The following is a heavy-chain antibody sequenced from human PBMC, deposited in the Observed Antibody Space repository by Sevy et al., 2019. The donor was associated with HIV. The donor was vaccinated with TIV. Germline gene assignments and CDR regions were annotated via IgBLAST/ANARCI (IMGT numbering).Heavy chain of an antibody. V-gene: IGHV3-33*01. CDR1: GFNFSIYG. Sequence: GGSMRLSCAASGFNFSIYGMHWVRQAPGKGLEWVALIYFHGSIKYYVNSVKGRFTISRDNSKNTLYLQMISLRVEDTAEYSCVCGRDYGSFDYWGQGTLVTVSS. J-gene: IGHJ4*02. CDR2: IYFHGSIK. D-gene: IGHD3-10*01. CDR3: VCGRDYGSFDY.